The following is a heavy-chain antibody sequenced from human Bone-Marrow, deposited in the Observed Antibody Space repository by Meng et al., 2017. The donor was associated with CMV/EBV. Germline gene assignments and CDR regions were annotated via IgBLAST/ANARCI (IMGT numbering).Heavy chain of an antibody. Sequence: GGSLRLSCAASGFVFSDFWMLWVRQAPGKGLDWVAIINQDGSENYYVDSVKGRFTISRDNAKNSLYLQMNSLRAEDTAVYYCARVGFGDDFWRGYYSAPRYWGQGTLVTVSS. D-gene: IGHD3-3*01. J-gene: IGHJ4*02. V-gene: IGHV3-7*01. CDR3: ARVGFGDDFWRGYYSAPRY. CDR2: INQDGSEN. CDR1: GFVFSDFW.